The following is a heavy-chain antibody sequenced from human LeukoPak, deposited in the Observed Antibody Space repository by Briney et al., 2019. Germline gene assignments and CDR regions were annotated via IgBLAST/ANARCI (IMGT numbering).Heavy chain of an antibody. CDR1: GGSISSYY. D-gene: IGHD3-16*01. V-gene: IGHV4-59*12. CDR3: ARRRRGADY. CDR2: IYYSGST. J-gene: IGHJ4*02. Sequence: SETLSLTCTVSGGSISSYYWSWIRQPPGKGLEWIGYIYYSGSTNYNPSLKSRVTISVDTSKNQFSLKLSSVTAADTAVYYCARRRRGADYWGQGTLVTVSS.